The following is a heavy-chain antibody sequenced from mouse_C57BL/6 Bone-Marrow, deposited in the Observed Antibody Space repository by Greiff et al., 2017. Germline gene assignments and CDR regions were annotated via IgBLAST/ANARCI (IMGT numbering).Heavy chain of an antibody. J-gene: IGHJ1*03. CDR1: GFTFSDYG. Sequence: EVKLVESGGGLVQPGGSLKLSCAASGFTFSDYGMAWVRQAPREGPEWVAFISTLAYSIYYEDNVTGRFTITRENAKNTLYMEMSSLRSEDTAMYYCASWYFDVWGTGTTVTVSS. CDR3: ASWYFDV. V-gene: IGHV5-15*04. CDR2: ISTLAYSI.